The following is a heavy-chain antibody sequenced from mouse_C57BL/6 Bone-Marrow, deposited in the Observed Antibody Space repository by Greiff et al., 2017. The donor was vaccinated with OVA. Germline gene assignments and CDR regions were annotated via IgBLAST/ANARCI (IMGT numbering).Heavy chain of an antibody. Sequence: VHVKQSGAELVRPGASVKLSCTASGFNIKDDYMHWVKQRPEQGLEWIGWIDPENGDTEYASKFQGKATITADTASNTAYLQLSSLTSEDTAVYYCTSITTVVAADYWGQGTTLTVSS. CDR2: IDPENGDT. J-gene: IGHJ2*01. CDR3: TSITTVVAADY. D-gene: IGHD1-1*01. V-gene: IGHV14-4*01. CDR1: GFNIKDDY.